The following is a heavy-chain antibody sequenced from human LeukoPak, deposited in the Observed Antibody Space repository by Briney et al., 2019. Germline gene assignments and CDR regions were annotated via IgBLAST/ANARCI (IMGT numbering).Heavy chain of an antibody. CDR1: GASISSGDYY. CDR2: IYYSGST. D-gene: IGHD2-15*01. J-gene: IGHJ6*03. Sequence: SQTLSLTCTVSGASISSGDYYWSWIRQPPGKGLEWIGYIYYSGSTYYNPSLKSRVTISVDTSKNQFSLKLSSVTAADTILHYCPRFPCSGSRCYYSYYYYMHVGGKETTLTLSS. CDR3: PRFPCSGSRCYYSYYYYMHV. V-gene: IGHV4-30-4*08.